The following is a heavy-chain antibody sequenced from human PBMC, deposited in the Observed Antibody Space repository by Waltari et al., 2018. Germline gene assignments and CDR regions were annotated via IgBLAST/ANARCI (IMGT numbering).Heavy chain of an antibody. CDR1: GCSCSRGRYY. D-gene: IGHD5-12*01. V-gene: IGHV4-31*03. CDR3: ARSRDGYNYYCDY. J-gene: IGHJ4*02. Sequence: QVHLQESGRGVVKPSQPLSLTCLVSGCSCSRGRYYSSWIRQHPGKGLEWIGYIYYSGSTYYNPSLKSRVTISVDTSKTQFSLKLSSVTAADTAVYYLARSRDGYNYYCDYWRQGTLVTVSS. CDR2: IYYSGST.